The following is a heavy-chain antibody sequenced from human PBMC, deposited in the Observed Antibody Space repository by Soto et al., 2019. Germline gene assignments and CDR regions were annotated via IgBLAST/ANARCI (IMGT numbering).Heavy chain of an antibody. CDR3: AKDHFYDYIWGSYRADY. Sequence: EVQLLESGGGLVQPGGSLRLSCAASGFTFSSYAMSWVRQAPGKGLEWVSAISGSGGSTYYADSVKGRFTISRDNSKNTLYLQMNSLRAEDTAVYCCAKDHFYDYIWGSYRADYWGQGTLVTVSS. J-gene: IGHJ4*02. D-gene: IGHD3-16*02. CDR2: ISGSGGST. CDR1: GFTFSSYA. V-gene: IGHV3-23*01.